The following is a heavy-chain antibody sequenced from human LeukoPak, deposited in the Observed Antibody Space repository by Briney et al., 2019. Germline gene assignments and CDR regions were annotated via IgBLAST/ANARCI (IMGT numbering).Heavy chain of an antibody. D-gene: IGHD1-26*01. J-gene: IGHJ4*02. CDR3: ARRSDSGSDDGEDYFDY. Sequence: SETLSLTCTVSGGSINSGTFYWGWIRQPPGKGLEWIGSMYYDGSSYYNPSLKGRATTSVDTSKNQFSLKLTSVTAADTAVYFCARRSDSGSDDGEDYFDYWGQGTLVTVSS. CDR1: GGSINSGTFY. V-gene: IGHV4-39*01. CDR2: MYYDGSS.